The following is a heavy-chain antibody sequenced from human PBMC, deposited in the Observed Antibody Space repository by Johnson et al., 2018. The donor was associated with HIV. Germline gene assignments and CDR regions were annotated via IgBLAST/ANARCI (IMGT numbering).Heavy chain of an antibody. CDR1: GFTFSNAW. J-gene: IGHJ3*02. D-gene: IGHD1-26*01. CDR2: IKSKTDGGTT. CDR3: AREGVVGVKDGLI. V-gene: IGHV3-15*01. Sequence: VQLVESGGGLVKPGGSLRLSCAASGFTFSNAWMSWVRQAPGKGLEWVGRIKSKTDGGTTDYAAPVKGRFTISRDDSKNTLYLQMNSLKTEDTAVYYCAREGVVGVKDGLIWGQGTMVTVSS.